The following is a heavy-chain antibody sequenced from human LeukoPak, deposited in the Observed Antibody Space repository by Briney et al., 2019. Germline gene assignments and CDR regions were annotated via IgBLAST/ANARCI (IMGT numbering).Heavy chain of an antibody. D-gene: IGHD5-18*01. CDR2: IYYSGST. J-gene: IGHJ4*02. CDR1: GGSISSHY. V-gene: IGHV4-59*11. Sequence: PSETLSLTCTVSGGSISSHYWSWIRQPPGKGLEWIGYIYYSGSTNYNPSLKSRVTISVDTSKNQFSLKLSSVTAADTAVHYCARDRRYSYGYYFDYWGQGTLVTVSS. CDR3: ARDRRYSYGYYFDY.